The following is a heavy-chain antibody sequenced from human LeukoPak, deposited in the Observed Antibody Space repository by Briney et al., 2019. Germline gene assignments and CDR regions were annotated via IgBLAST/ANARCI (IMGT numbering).Heavy chain of an antibody. CDR2: ISSSGSFT. V-gene: IGHV3-21*01. CDR1: GLTFSTYS. CDR3: ARRNYDYYGMDA. Sequence: GGSLRLCCTASGLTFSTYSINCVRQASWHVLESVSSISSSGSFTHYADSLKGRFTISRDNAKNSLYLQMHSLRAEDMAVYYCARRNYDYYGMDAWGQGTTVTVSS. J-gene: IGHJ6*02.